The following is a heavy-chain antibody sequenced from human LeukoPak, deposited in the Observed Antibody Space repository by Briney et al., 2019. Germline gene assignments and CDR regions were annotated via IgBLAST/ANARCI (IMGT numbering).Heavy chain of an antibody. Sequence: KPGGSLRLSCAASGFTFSIYSMNWVRQAPGKGLEWVSSINSDSSYISYADSVKGRFTISRDNAKNSLFLQMNSLRAEDMAVYYCAREIVVVAVWGQGTLVTVSS. CDR1: GFTFSIYS. V-gene: IGHV3-21*01. CDR2: INSDSSYI. J-gene: IGHJ4*02. D-gene: IGHD2-2*01. CDR3: AREIVVVAV.